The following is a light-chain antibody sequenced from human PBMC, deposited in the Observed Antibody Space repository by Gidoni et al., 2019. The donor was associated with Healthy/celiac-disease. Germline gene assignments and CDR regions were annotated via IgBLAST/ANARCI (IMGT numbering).Light chain of an antibody. V-gene: IGKV1-39*01. Sequence: DIQMTQSPSSLSASVGDRVTITCRASQSISSYLNWYQQKPGKAPKLLIYAASSLQSGVPSRFSVSGSGTDFTLTISSLQPEDFATYYCQQSYSTPLWTFGQGTKLEIK. J-gene: IGKJ2*02. CDR1: QSISSY. CDR2: AAS. CDR3: QQSYSTPLWT.